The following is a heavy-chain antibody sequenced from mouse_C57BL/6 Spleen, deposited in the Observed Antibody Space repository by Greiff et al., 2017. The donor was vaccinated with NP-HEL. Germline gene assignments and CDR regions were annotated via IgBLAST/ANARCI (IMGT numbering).Heavy chain of an antibody. Sequence: VQLQQSGAELVRPGTSVKVSCKASGYAFTHYLIEWVKQRPGQGLEWIGVINPGSGGTNYNEKFKGKATLTADKSSSTAYMQLSSLTSEDSAVYFCARPGTDYFDYWGQGTTLTVSS. CDR3: ARPGTDYFDY. V-gene: IGHV1-54*01. D-gene: IGHD3-3*01. CDR1: GYAFTHYL. CDR2: INPGSGGT. J-gene: IGHJ2*01.